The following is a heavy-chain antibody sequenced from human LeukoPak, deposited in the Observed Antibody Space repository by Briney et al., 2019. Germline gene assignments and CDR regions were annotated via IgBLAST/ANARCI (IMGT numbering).Heavy chain of an antibody. CDR3: ARVSSSGATMGTFDI. J-gene: IGHJ3*02. CDR1: GYTFTGYY. V-gene: IGHV1-46*01. Sequence: ASVKVSCKASGYTFTGYYMHWVRQAPGQGPEWMGIINPSDGTTSYAQKFQGRVTMTRDMSTSTVYMELSGLRSEDTAVYYCARVSSSGATMGTFDIWGQGTMVTVSS. D-gene: IGHD6-25*01. CDR2: INPSDGTT.